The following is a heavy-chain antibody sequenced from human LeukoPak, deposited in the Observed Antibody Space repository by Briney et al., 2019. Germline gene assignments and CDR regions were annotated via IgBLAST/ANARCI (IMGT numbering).Heavy chain of an antibody. V-gene: IGHV4-31*03. D-gene: IGHD3-10*01. CDR2: IYYSGST. Sequence: SETLSLTCTVSGGSISSGGYYWGWIRQHPGRGQEWLGYIYYSGSTYYNPSLKSRVTISVDTSKNQFSLKLSSVTAADTAVYYCARDITDGSGLGAFDIWGQGTMVTVSS. CDR3: ARDITDGSGLGAFDI. J-gene: IGHJ3*02. CDR1: GGSISSGGYY.